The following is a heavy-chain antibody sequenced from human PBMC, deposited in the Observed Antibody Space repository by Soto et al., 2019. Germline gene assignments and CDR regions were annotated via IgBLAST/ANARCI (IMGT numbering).Heavy chain of an antibody. V-gene: IGHV5-10-1*01. Sequence: LGESLKISCKGSGYSFTSYWISWVRQMPGKGLEWMGRIDPSDSYTNYSPSFQGHVTISADKSISTAYLQWSSLKASDTAMYYCARTSITIFGVVRGAFDIWGQGTMVTISS. CDR1: GYSFTSYW. D-gene: IGHD3-3*01. J-gene: IGHJ3*02. CDR2: IDPSDSYT. CDR3: ARTSITIFGVVRGAFDI.